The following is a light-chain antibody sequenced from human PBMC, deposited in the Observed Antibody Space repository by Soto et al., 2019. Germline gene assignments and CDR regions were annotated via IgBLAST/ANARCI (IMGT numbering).Light chain of an antibody. CDR1: QSVTTW. CDR3: QQYSTYPIT. V-gene: IGKV1-5*03. CDR2: KAS. J-gene: IGKJ5*01. Sequence: DIQMTQSPSTLSASVGDRVTITCRASQSVTTWLAWYQQKPGKAPKLLIYKASNLESGLPSRFTGSGSGTEFTLTISSLQSDDLATYYCQQYSTYPITFGQGTRLEI.